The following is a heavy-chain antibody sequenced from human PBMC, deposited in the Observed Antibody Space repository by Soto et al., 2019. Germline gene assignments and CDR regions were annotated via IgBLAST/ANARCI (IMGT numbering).Heavy chain of an antibody. D-gene: IGHD3-10*01. CDR1: GGTFNTYA. CDR3: AREVQVHTPAFVY. V-gene: IGHV1-69*19. J-gene: IGHJ4*02. Sequence: QVQLVQSGAEMKKPGSSVKVSCQSSGGTFNTYAMNWVRQAPGQGPEWMGDISPMFGAANYAPKFQGRDTITADESTGKSSMQLSSLTSDDTALYFCAREVQVHTPAFVYWGQGTLVTVSS. CDR2: ISPMFGAA.